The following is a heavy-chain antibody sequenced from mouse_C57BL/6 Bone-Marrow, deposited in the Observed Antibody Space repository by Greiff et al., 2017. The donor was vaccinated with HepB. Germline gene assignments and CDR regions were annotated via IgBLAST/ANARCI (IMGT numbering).Heavy chain of an antibody. D-gene: IGHD2-2*01. J-gene: IGHJ3*01. CDR2: ISDGGSYT. CDR1: GFTFSSYA. V-gene: IGHV5-4*03. Sequence: DVKLVESGGGLVKPGGSLKLSCAASGFTFSSYAMSWVRQTPEKRLEWVATISDGGSYTYYPDNVKGRFTISRDNAKNNLYLQMSHLKSEDTAMYYCARHGYRFAYWGQGTLVTVSA. CDR3: ARHGYRFAY.